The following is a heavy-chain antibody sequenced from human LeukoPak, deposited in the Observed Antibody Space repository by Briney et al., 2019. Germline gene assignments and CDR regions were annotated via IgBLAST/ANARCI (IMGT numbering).Heavy chain of an antibody. CDR3: AREVTTVTTGGWFDP. CDR2: IYHSGST. V-gene: IGHV4-30-2*01. D-gene: IGHD4-17*01. Sequence: SETLSLTCAVSGGSISSGGYSWSWIRQPPGKGLEWIEYIYHSGSTYYNPSLKSRVTISVDRSKNQFSLKLSSVTAADTAVYYCAREVTTVTTGGWFDPWGQGTLVTVSS. CDR1: GGSISSGGYS. J-gene: IGHJ5*02.